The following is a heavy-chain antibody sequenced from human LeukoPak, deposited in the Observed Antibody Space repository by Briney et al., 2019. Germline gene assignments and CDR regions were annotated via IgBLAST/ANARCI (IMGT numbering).Heavy chain of an antibody. D-gene: IGHD3-3*01. Sequence: PSETLSLTCAVYGGSFSGYYWSWIRQPPGKGLEWIGEINHSGSTNYNPSLKSRVTISVDTSKNQFSLKLSSVTAADTAVYYCASGVNFRPNLFGVVIIPVSGFDYWGQGTLVTVSS. CDR3: ASGVNFRPNLFGVVIIPVSGFDY. J-gene: IGHJ4*02. CDR2: INHSGST. V-gene: IGHV4-34*01. CDR1: GGSFSGYY.